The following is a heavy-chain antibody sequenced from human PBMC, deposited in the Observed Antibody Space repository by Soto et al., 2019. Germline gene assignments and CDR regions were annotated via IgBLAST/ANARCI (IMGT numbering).Heavy chain of an antibody. CDR3: ARGDNNYGLVY. J-gene: IGHJ4*02. Sequence: SETLSLTCAVYGGSFSGYYWSWIRQPPGKGLEWIGEINHRGSTKYNPSLKSRVTISVDTSKNQLSLKLSSVTAADTAVYYCARGDNNYGLVYWGQGTLVTVSS. CDR1: GGSFSGYY. D-gene: IGHD3-10*01. CDR2: INHRGST. V-gene: IGHV4-34*01.